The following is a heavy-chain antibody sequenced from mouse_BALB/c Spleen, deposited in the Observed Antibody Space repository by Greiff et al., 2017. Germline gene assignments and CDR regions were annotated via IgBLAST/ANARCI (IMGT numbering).Heavy chain of an antibody. J-gene: IGHJ4*01. D-gene: IGHD2-10*02. CDR2: ISSGGSYT. Sequence: EVQGVESGGDLVKPGGSLKLSCAASGFTFSSYGMSWVRQTPDKRLEWVATISSGGSYTYYPDSVKGRFTISRDNAKNTLYLQMSSLKSEDTAMYYCARQGYGNYVGAMDYWGQGTSVTVSS. V-gene: IGHV5-6*01. CDR3: ARQGYGNYVGAMDY. CDR1: GFTFSSYG.